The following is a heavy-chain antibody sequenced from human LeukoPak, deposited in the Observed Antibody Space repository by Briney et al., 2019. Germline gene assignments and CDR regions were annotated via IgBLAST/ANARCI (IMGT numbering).Heavy chain of an antibody. CDR2: IKQDGSEK. Sequence: PGGSLRLSCAASGFTFSSYWMSWVRQAPGKGLEWVANIKQDGSEKYYVDSVKGRFTISRDNAKNSLYLQMNSLRAEDTAVYHCARVVYFYLYYFDYWGQGTLVTVSS. V-gene: IGHV3-7*01. D-gene: IGHD2/OR15-2a*01. CDR3: ARVVYFYLYYFDY. J-gene: IGHJ4*02. CDR1: GFTFSSYW.